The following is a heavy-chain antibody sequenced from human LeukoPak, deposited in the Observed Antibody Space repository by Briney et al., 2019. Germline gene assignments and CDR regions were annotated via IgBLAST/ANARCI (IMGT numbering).Heavy chain of an antibody. J-gene: IGHJ4*02. Sequence: GASVKVSCKASGYTFTGYYMHWVRQAPGQGLEWMGWINPNSGGTNYAQKFQGRVTMTRDTSISTAYMELSRLRSDDTAVYYCATDSGSYYSALDYWGQGSLVTVSS. V-gene: IGHV1-2*02. CDR3: ATDSGSYYSALDY. D-gene: IGHD1-26*01. CDR2: INPNSGGT. CDR1: GYTFTGYY.